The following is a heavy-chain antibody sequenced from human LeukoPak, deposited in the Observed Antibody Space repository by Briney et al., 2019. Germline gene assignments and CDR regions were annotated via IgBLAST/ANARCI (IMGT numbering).Heavy chain of an antibody. CDR1: GYTFTRYD. V-gene: IGHV1-8*03. Sequence: ASVKVSCKASGYTFTRYDINWVRQATGQGLEWKGWMNPNSDNTGYVQKFQGRVTITKNISISTAYMELSSLRSEDTAVYYCARGIGYCSSTSCLDDYYYMDVWGEGTTVTVSS. CDR3: ARGIGYCSSTSCLDDYYYMDV. D-gene: IGHD2-2*03. J-gene: IGHJ6*03. CDR2: MNPNSDNT.